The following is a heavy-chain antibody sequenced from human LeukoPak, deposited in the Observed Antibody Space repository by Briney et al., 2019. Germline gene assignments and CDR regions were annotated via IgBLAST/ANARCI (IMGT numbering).Heavy chain of an antibody. D-gene: IGHD6-13*01. CDR3: ARGGSSWYSDY. CDR2: IYYSGST. J-gene: IGHJ4*02. V-gene: IGHV4-61*10. Sequence: PSETLSLTCTVSGGSISSGSYYWSWIRQPAGKGLEWIGYIYYSGSTNYNPSLKSRVTISVDTSKNQFSLKLSSVTAADTAVYYCARGGSSWYSDYWGQGTLVTVSS. CDR1: GGSISSGSYY.